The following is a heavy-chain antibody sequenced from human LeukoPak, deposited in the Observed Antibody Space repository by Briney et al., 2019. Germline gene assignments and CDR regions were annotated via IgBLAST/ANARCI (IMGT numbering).Heavy chain of an antibody. J-gene: IGHJ4*02. Sequence: GASVKVSCKASGYTFTGYYMHWVRQAPGQGLEWMGRIIPILGIANYAQKFQGRVTITADKSTSTAYMELSSLRSEDTAVYYCARDREYSSGWYFYFDYWGQGTLVTVSS. CDR2: IIPILGIA. D-gene: IGHD6-19*01. CDR3: ARDREYSSGWYFYFDY. CDR1: GYTFTGYY. V-gene: IGHV1-69*04.